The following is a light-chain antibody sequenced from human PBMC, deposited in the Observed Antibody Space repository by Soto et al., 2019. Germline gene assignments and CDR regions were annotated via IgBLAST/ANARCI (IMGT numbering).Light chain of an antibody. V-gene: IGLV2-8*01. J-gene: IGLJ1*01. CDR3: KSYEGSNIYV. Sequence: QSVLTQPPSASGSPGQSVTISCTGTSSGVGGYNYVSWYQQHPGKAPKLMIYEVNKRPSGVPDRFSGSKSGNTASLTVSGLQAEDEADYYCKSYEGSNIYVFGTGTKVTVL. CDR2: EVN. CDR1: SSGVGGYNY.